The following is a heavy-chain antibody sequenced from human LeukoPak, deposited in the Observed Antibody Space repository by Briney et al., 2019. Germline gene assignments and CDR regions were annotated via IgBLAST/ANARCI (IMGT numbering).Heavy chain of an antibody. J-gene: IGHJ4*02. CDR2: TRNKANSYTT. CDR3: ARAGGSGSSIFDY. CDR1: GFTFSDHY. V-gene: IGHV3-72*01. Sequence: GGSLRPSCAASGFTFSDHYMDWVRQAPGKGLEWVGRTRNKANSYTTEYAASVKGRFTISRDDSKNSLYLQMNSLKTEDTAVYYCARAGGSGSSIFDYWGQGTLVTVSS. D-gene: IGHD3-10*01.